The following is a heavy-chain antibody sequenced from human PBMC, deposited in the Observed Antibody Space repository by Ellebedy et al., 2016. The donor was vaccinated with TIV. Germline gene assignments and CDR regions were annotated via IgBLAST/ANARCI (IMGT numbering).Heavy chain of an antibody. Sequence: PGGSLRLSCAASGFTFSSYGMHWVRQAPGKGLEWVAVIWCDGSNKYYADSVKGRFTISRDNSKNTLYLQMNSLRAEDTAVYYCARVYPDYYDSSGQEGYFDLWGRGTLVTVSS. V-gene: IGHV3-33*08. D-gene: IGHD3-22*01. CDR2: IWCDGSNK. J-gene: IGHJ2*01. CDR1: GFTFSSYG. CDR3: ARVYPDYYDSSGQEGYFDL.